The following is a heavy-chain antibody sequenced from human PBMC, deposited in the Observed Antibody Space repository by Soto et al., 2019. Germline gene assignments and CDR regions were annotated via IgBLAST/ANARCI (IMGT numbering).Heavy chain of an antibody. V-gene: IGHV3-33*01. CDR3: ARGRGYSDYDAFDY. Sequence: QVQLVESGGGVIKPGRSLRLSCAASGITFSSHGMHWVRQAPGKGLEWVAVIWYDGSNKYYADSVKGRFTISRDNSKNTLYLQINSLRAEDTAVYYCARGRGYSDYDAFDYWGQGTLVTVSS. CDR1: GITFSSHG. J-gene: IGHJ4*02. D-gene: IGHD5-12*01. CDR2: IWYDGSNK.